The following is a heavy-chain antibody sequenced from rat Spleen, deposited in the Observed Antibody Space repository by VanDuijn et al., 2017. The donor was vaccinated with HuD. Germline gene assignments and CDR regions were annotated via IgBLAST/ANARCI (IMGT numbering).Heavy chain of an antibody. CDR1: GFSLTSNS. D-gene: IGHD1-1*01. CDR3: TRDPITTRDYFDY. J-gene: IGHJ2*01. V-gene: IGHV2-15*01. Sequence: QVQLKESGPGLVQPSQTLSLTCTVSGFSLTSNSVSWVRQPPGKGLEWMGAIWNGGSTYFNSVLKSRLSIRRDTSKSQVFLKMNNLQNEDTAIFFCTRDPITTRDYFDYWGQGVMVTVSS. CDR2: IWNGGST.